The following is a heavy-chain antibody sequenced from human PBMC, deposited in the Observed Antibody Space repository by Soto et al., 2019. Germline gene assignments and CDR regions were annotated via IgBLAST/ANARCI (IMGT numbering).Heavy chain of an antibody. CDR3: AKARTQIVATTGAFDY. Sequence: GGSLRLSCAASGFTFDDYAMHWVRQAPGKGLEWVSGISWNSGSIGYADSVKGRFTISRDNAKNSLYLQMNSLRAEDTALYYCAKARTQIVATTGAFDYWGQGTLVTVSS. D-gene: IGHD5-12*01. CDR2: ISWNSGSI. J-gene: IGHJ4*02. V-gene: IGHV3-9*01. CDR1: GFTFDDYA.